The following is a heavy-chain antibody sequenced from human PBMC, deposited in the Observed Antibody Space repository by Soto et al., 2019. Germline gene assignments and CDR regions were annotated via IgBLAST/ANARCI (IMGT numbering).Heavy chain of an antibody. V-gene: IGHV4-34*01. CDR1: GGSFSGYY. J-gene: IGHJ4*02. CDR2: INHSGST. CDR3: ARVGYSSGWYGRGFDY. Sequence: QVQLQQWGAGLLKPSETLSLTCAVYGGSFSGYYWSWIRQPPGKGLEWIGEINHSGSTNSNPSLKSRVNISVDTSKNQFSLKLSSVTAADTAVYYCARVGYSSGWYGRGFDYWGQGTLVTVSS. D-gene: IGHD6-19*01.